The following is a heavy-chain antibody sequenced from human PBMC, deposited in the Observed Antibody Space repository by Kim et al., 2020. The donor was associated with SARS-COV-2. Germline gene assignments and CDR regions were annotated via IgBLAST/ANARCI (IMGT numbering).Heavy chain of an antibody. V-gene: IGHV1-69*13. CDR3: ARGAVIAAAGTGYFDY. CDR2: IIPIFGTA. CDR1: GGTFSSYA. D-gene: IGHD6-13*01. Sequence: SVKVSCKASGGTFSSYAISWVRQAPGQGLEWMGGIIPIFGTANYAQKFQGRVTITADESTSTAYMELSSLRSEDTAVYYCARGAVIAAAGTGYFDYWGQGTLVTVSS. J-gene: IGHJ4*02.